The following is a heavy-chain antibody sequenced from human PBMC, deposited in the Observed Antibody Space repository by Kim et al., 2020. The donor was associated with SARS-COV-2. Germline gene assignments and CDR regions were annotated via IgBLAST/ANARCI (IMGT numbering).Heavy chain of an antibody. CDR1: GGSISSYY. CDR2: IYYSGST. D-gene: IGHD4-4*01. J-gene: IGHJ3*02. Sequence: SETLSLTCTVSGGSISSYYWSWIRQPPGKGLEWIGYIYYSGSTNYNPSLKSRVTISVDTSKNQFSLKLSSVTAADTAVYYCARDEGAMTTYAFDIWGQGT. CDR3: ARDEGAMTTYAFDI. V-gene: IGHV4-59*13.